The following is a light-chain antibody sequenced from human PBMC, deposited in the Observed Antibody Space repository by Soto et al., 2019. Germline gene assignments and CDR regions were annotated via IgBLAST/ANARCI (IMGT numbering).Light chain of an antibody. V-gene: IGLV1-44*01. CDR1: SSNIGSNS. CDR3: AAWDDSLNSYV. CDR2: TNN. J-gene: IGLJ1*01. Sequence: QSVLTQPPSASGTPGRRITISCSGSSSNIGSNSVSWYQQLPGTAPKLLIYTNNQRPSGASDRISGSKSDTSASLAISGLQSVDEAHYFCAAWDDSLNSYVIGTGTKVT.